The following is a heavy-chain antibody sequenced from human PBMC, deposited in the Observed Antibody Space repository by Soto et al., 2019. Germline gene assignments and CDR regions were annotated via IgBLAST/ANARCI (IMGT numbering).Heavy chain of an antibody. J-gene: IGHJ6*01. CDR3: ARIKLVEFFFINVDVDDMDV. CDR1: GFTVSSNY. Sequence: GGTLRLSCAASGFTVSSNYMSWVRQAPGKGLEWVSVIYSCGSTYYADSVKGRFTISRDNSKNTLYLQMNSLRAEDTAVYYCARIKLVEFFFINVDVDDMDVWGQGTPVTVSS. CDR2: IYSCGST. D-gene: IGHD3-16*01. V-gene: IGHV3-66*03.